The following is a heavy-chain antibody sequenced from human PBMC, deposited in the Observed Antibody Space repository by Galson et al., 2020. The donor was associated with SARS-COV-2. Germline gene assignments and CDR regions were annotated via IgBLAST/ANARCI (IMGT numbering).Heavy chain of an antibody. Sequence: SETLSLTCAVYGGSFSGYQWNWIRQPPGKGLEWIGEIYPGGSTDYKPSDYNPSLKSRVTISVDTSKNQFSLKLTSVTAADTAVYYCARKSCSGGTCYCPFRFYYYPMDVWGQGTTVTVSS. CDR2: IYPGGSTDYKPS. J-gene: IGHJ6*02. CDR3: ARKSCSGGTCYCPFRFYYYPMDV. CDR1: GGSFSGYQ. D-gene: IGHD2-15*01. V-gene: IGHV4-34*01.